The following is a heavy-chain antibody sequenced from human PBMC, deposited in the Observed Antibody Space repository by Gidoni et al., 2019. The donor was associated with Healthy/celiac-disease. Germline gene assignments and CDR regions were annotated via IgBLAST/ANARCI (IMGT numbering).Heavy chain of an antibody. D-gene: IGHD3-22*01. CDR3: AKDLAYYYDSSGYYVFDY. CDR2: ISGSGGST. J-gene: IGHJ4*02. V-gene: IGHV3-23*01. Sequence: EVQLLGSGGGVVQPGGSLRLSCAASGFTFSSYALSWVSQAPGKGLEGVSAISGSGGSTYYADSVKGRFTISRDNSKNTLYLQMNSLRAEDTAVYYCAKDLAYYYDSSGYYVFDYWGQGTLVTVSS. CDR1: GFTFSSYA.